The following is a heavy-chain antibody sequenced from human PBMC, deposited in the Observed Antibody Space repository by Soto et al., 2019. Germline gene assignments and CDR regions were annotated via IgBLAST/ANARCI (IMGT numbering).Heavy chain of an antibody. CDR1: GYTFTSHG. D-gene: IGHD3-3*01. CDR3: ARVPKSITIFGVVIPGYYYYGMDV. Sequence: QVQLVQSGAEVKKPGASVKVSCKASGYTFTSHGISWVRQAPGQGLEWMGWISAYNGNTNYAQKLQDRGTITADESTSTAYMELSSLRSEDTAVYYCARVPKSITIFGVVIPGYYYYGMDVWGQGTTVTVSS. J-gene: IGHJ6*02. V-gene: IGHV1-18*04. CDR2: ISAYNGNT.